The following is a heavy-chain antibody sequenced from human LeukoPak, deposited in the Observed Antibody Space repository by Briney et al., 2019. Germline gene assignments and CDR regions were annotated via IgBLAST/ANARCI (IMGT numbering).Heavy chain of an antibody. V-gene: IGHV3-21*01. J-gene: IGHJ6*03. Sequence: GGSLRLSCAASGFTFSSYSMNWVRQAPGKGLEWVSSISSSSSYIYYADSVKGRFTISRDNSKNTLYLQMNSLRAEDTAVYYCAKDRGVWGYKYYYYMDVWGKGTTVTISS. CDR1: GFTFSSYS. CDR2: ISSSSSYI. D-gene: IGHD1-14*01. CDR3: AKDRGVWGYKYYYYMDV.